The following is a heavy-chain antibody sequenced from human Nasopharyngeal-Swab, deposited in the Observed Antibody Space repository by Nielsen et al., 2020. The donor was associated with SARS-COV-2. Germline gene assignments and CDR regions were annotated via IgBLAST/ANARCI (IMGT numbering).Heavy chain of an antibody. CDR3: AREYYYDSSGYYSYYYMDV. Sequence: SETLSLTCTVSGGSISSYYWSWIRQPPGKGLEWIGEINHSGSTNYNPSLKSRVTISVDTSKNQFSLKLSSVTAADTAVYYCAREYYYDSSGYYSYYYMDVWGKGTTVTVSS. V-gene: IGHV4-34*01. J-gene: IGHJ6*03. D-gene: IGHD3-22*01. CDR1: GGSISSYY. CDR2: INHSGST.